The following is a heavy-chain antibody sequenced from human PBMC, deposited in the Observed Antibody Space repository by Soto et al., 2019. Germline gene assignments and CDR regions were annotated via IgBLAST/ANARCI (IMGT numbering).Heavy chain of an antibody. Sequence: PSETLSLTCTVSGGSINNYYWSWVRQPPGKGLEWIGYIYYTGSTNYNPSLKSRVTISIDMSKNQFSLKLNSVTAADTAVYYCARIKSSTLAYWGHGTLVTVSS. J-gene: IGHJ4*01. CDR3: ARIKSSTLAY. CDR2: IYYTGST. V-gene: IGHV4-59*01. CDR1: GGSINNYY. D-gene: IGHD6-19*01.